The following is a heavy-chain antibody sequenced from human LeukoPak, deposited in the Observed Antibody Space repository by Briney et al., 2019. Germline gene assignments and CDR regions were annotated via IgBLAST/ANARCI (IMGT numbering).Heavy chain of an antibody. J-gene: IGHJ5*02. CDR1: AFTFNSFG. D-gene: IGHD6-19*01. Sequence: GGSLRLSCTASAFTFNSFGMHWVRQAPGKGLEWVAAISHDGSSTYYADSVKGRFTISRDNSKNTVYLQMNGLRPDDTAVYYCAKDAGQWQNWNWFAPWGQGTLAIVSS. CDR3: AKDAGQWQNWNWFAP. V-gene: IGHV3-30*18. CDR2: ISHDGSST.